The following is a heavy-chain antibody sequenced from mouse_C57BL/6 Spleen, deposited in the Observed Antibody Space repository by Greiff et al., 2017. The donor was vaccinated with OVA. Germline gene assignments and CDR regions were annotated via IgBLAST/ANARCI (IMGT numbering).Heavy chain of an antibody. V-gene: IGHV1-81*01. CDR1: GYTFTSYG. CDR3: ARDYYSNYAYAMDY. Sequence: HVQLQQSGAELARPGASVKLSCKASGYTFTSYGISWVKQRTGQGLEWIGEIYPRSGSTYYNEKFKGKATLTADKSSSTAYMELRSLTSEDSAVYFCARDYYSNYAYAMDYWGQGTSVTVSS. D-gene: IGHD2-5*01. CDR2: IYPRSGST. J-gene: IGHJ4*01.